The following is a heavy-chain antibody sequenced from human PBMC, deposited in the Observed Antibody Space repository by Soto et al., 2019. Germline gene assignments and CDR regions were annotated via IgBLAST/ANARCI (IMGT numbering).Heavy chain of an antibody. CDR1: GGSFSGYY. D-gene: IGHD3-3*01. V-gene: IGHV4-34*01. J-gene: IGHJ6*02. CDR2: INHSGST. Sequence: NPSETLSLTCAVYGGSFSGYYWSWIRQPPGKGLEWIGEINHSGSTNYNPSLKSRVTISVDTSKNQFSLKLTSVTAADTDVYYCARAAYYDFWSGYYTPSDYYYYGMDVSGQGTTLTVSS. CDR3: ARAAYYDFWSGYYTPSDYYYYGMDV.